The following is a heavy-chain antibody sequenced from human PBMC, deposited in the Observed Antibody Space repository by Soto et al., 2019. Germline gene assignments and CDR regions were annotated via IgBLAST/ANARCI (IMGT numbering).Heavy chain of an antibody. Sequence: EVQLVESGGGLVQPGGSLRLSCAASGFTFSDHYMDWVRQAPGKGLEWVGRTSNKANSYTTEYAASVKGRFTISRDDSKNSLYLQMNSLKTEDTAVYYCARVVYGSGSYPNWFDPWGQGTLVTVSS. D-gene: IGHD3-10*01. CDR1: GFTFSDHY. V-gene: IGHV3-72*01. CDR3: ARVVYGSGSYPNWFDP. CDR2: TSNKANSYTT. J-gene: IGHJ5*02.